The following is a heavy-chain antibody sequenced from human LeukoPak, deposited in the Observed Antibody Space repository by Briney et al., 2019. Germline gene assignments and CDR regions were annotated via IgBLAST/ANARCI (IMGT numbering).Heavy chain of an antibody. CDR2: IDPSDSYT. D-gene: IGHD6-19*01. J-gene: IGHJ6*02. CDR3: ARQVAVAGTYYYYYGMDV. V-gene: IGHV5-10-1*01. Sequence: LKXSCKGSGYSFXXYWISWVRQMPGKGLEWMGRIDPSDSYTNYSPSFQGHVTISADKSISTAYLQWSSLKASDTAMYYCARQVAVAGTYYYYYGMDVWGQGTTVTVSS. CDR1: GYSFXXYW.